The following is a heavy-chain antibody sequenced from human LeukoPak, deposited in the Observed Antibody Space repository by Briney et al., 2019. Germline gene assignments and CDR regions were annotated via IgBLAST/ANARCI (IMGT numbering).Heavy chain of an antibody. D-gene: IGHD4-17*01. CDR2: IYNGDST. Sequence: PGASLRLSCAASGFTVTSYYISWGRQAPGKGLEWVSVIYNGDSTYYAESVKGRLSISRDNSKNTVYLQMNSLRAEDAAVYYCARGGYGEDVQAFDIWGQGTMVTVSS. V-gene: IGHV3-53*01. J-gene: IGHJ3*02. CDR3: ARGGYGEDVQAFDI. CDR1: GFTVTSYY.